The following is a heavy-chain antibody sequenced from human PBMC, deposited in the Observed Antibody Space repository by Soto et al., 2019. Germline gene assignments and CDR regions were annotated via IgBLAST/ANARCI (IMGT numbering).Heavy chain of an antibody. D-gene: IGHD3-10*01. CDR3: ARGKGTHRY. J-gene: IGHJ4*02. CDR2: IFYNGTT. CDR1: GVSLTSYY. Sequence: SETLSLTCSVSGVSLTSYYWSWIRQTPGKTLEWIGCIFYNGTTNYSPSLKSRVTISLDMSKNQFSLKLKSVSAEDTALYYCARGKGTHRYWGPGTLVTVSS. V-gene: IGHV4-59*01.